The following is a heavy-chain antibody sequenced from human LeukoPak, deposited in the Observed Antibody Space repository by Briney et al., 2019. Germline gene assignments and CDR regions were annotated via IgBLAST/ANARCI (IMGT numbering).Heavy chain of an antibody. Sequence: PSETLSLTCAVYGGSFSGYYWSWIRQPPGKGLEWIGEINLNGSTNYNPSLKSRATISVDTSKNQFSLKLSSVTAADTAVYYCARGRLTNKWFDPWGQGTLVTVSS. CDR3: ARGRLTNKWFDP. J-gene: IGHJ5*02. V-gene: IGHV4-34*01. CDR2: INLNGST. D-gene: IGHD1/OR15-1a*01. CDR1: GGSFSGYY.